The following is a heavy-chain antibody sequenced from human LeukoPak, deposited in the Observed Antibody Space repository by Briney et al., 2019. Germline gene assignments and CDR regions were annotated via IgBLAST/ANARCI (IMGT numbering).Heavy chain of an antibody. V-gene: IGHV3-30*04. Sequence: GRSLRLSCAASGFTFSRYYMHWVRQAPDKGLEWVTVISYDGSNKYYADSVKGRFTISRDNSKNTVYLQMNSLRAEDTAVYYCARVRSDVDTDMALGYWGQGTLVTVSS. D-gene: IGHD5-18*01. J-gene: IGHJ4*02. CDR3: ARVRSDVDTDMALGY. CDR2: ISYDGSNK. CDR1: GFTFSRYY.